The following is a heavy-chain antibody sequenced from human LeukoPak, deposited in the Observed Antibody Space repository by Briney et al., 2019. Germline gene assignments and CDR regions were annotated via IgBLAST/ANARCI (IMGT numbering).Heavy chain of an antibody. Sequence: GGSLRLSCAPSGFKFDTYAMHWVRQAPGKGLEWVSSISPSGTGYIYYADSVRGRFIISRDNAMDSLYLQMNSLRAEDTAVYYCVRGGPNYYDSSGEYLTYFQNWGQGTPVTVSS. CDR3: VRGGPNYYDSSGEYLTYFQN. V-gene: IGHV3-21*06. J-gene: IGHJ1*01. D-gene: IGHD3-22*01. CDR2: ISPSGTGYI. CDR1: GFKFDTYA.